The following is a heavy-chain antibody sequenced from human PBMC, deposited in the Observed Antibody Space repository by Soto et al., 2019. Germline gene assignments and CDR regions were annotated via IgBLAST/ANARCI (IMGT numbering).Heavy chain of an antibody. V-gene: IGHV3-48*03. CDR2: ISSGGSSI. CDR3: ARGSGYSVY. D-gene: IGHD3-3*01. CDR1: GFTFSSYD. J-gene: IGHJ4*02. Sequence: GGSLRLSCASSGFTFSSYDMNWVRQAPEKGLEWISYISSGGSSIYYADSVKGRFTISRDNARNSLYLQMNSLRAEDTAVYYCARGSGYSVYWGQGTLVTVSS.